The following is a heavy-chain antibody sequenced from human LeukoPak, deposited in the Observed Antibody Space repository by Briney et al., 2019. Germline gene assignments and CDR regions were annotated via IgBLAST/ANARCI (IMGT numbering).Heavy chain of an antibody. D-gene: IGHD3-9*01. CDR2: IIPIFGTA. Sequence: PPASVKVSCKASGGTFSSYAISWVRQAPGQGLEWMGGIIPIFGTANYAQKFQGRVTITADESTSTAYMELSSLRSEDTAVYYCARATQRGYYDILPGCYSGFDYWGQGTLVTVSS. CDR1: GGTFSSYA. J-gene: IGHJ4*02. CDR3: ARATQRGYYDILPGCYSGFDY. V-gene: IGHV1-69*01.